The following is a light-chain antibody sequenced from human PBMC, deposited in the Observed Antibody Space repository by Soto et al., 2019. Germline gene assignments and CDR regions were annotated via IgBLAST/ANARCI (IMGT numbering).Light chain of an antibody. V-gene: IGKV1-39*01. J-gene: IGKJ1*01. CDR2: AAS. CDR1: QSISSY. Sequence: DIQMTQSPSSLSASVGDRVTITCRASQSISSYLNWYQQKPGKAPNLLIYAASSLQSGVPSRFRGSGSGTDFTLTISSLQPEDCATYYCQQRYSTPRTFGQGTKVEIK. CDR3: QQRYSTPRT.